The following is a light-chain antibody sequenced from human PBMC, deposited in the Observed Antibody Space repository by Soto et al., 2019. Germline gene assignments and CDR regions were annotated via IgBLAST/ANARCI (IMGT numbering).Light chain of an antibody. CDR1: SSDVGGYNY. V-gene: IGLV2-11*01. CDR3: CSYADSYTYV. CDR2: DVS. J-gene: IGLJ1*01. Sequence: QSALTQPRSVSGSPGQSVTISRTGTSSDVGGYNYVSWYQQHPGKAPKLMIYDVSKRPSGVPDRFSGSKSGNTASLTISGLQAEDEADYYCCSYADSYTYVFGTGTKLTVL.